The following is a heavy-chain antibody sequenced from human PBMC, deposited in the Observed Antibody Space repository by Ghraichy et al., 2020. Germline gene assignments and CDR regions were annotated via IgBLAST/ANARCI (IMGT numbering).Heavy chain of an antibody. J-gene: IGHJ4*02. CDR3: APFKGDLSHYSSGWKGY. D-gene: IGHD6-19*01. CDR2: ISGSGGST. Sequence: GGSLRLSCAASGFTFSSYAMSWVRQAPGKGLEWVSAISGSGGSTYYADSVKGRFTISRDNSKNTLYLQMNSLRAEDTAVYYCAPFKGDLSHYSSGWKGYWGQGTLVTVSS. V-gene: IGHV3-23*01. CDR1: GFTFSSYA.